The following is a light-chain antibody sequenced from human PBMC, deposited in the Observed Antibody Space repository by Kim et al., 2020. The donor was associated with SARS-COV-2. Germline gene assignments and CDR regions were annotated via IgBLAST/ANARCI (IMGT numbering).Light chain of an antibody. J-gene: IGKJ1*01. CDR3: QQSYSNPWT. CDR2: AAS. V-gene: IGKV1-39*01. CDR1: QSISSY. Sequence: DIQLTQSPSSLSASVGDRVTITCRASQSISSYLNWYQQKPGKAPKLLIYAASSLQSGVPSRFSGSGSGTDFTLTISSLQPEDFATYSCQQSYSNPWTFGQGTKVDIK.